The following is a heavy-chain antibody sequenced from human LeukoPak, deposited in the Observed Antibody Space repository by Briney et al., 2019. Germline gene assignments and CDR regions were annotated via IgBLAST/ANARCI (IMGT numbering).Heavy chain of an antibody. CDR3: PRGYYYDSSGYFAFGI. Sequence: SETLSLTRTLSRGSLSSYYWRWIRQSPGRGVECIGYIHYTGSSNYIPPLKSRVTISVETSKNQFSLMLKSVPPADTAVYCFPRGYYYDSSGYFAFGIWGQGKMGTVSS. D-gene: IGHD3-22*01. CDR2: IHYTGSS. J-gene: IGHJ3*02. V-gene: IGHV4-59*12. CDR1: RGSLSSYY.